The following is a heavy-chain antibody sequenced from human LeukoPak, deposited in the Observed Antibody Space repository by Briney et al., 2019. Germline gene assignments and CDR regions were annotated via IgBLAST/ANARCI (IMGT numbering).Heavy chain of an antibody. V-gene: IGHV3-21*01. CDR3: ARDFQVWFGEAYGMDV. D-gene: IGHD3-10*01. J-gene: IGHJ6*04. Sequence: PGGSLRLSCAASGFTFSSYSMNWVRQAPGKGLEWVSSISSSSSYIYYADSVKGRFTISRDNAKNSLYLQMNSLRDEDTAVYYCARDFQVWFGEAYGMDVWGKGTTVTVSS. CDR2: ISSSSSYI. CDR1: GFTFSSYS.